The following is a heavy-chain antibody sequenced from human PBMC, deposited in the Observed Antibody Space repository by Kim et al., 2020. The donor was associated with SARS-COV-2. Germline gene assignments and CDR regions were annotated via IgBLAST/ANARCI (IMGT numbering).Heavy chain of an antibody. CDR3: TTHYDFWSGYQTNWFDP. V-gene: IGHV3-73*01. D-gene: IGHD3-3*01. J-gene: IGHJ5*02. Sequence: VKGRFTISRDDSKNTAYLQMNSLKTEDTAVYYCTTHYDFWSGYQTNWFDPWGQGTLVTVSS.